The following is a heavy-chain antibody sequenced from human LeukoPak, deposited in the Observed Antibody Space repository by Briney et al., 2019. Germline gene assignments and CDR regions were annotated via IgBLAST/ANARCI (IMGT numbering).Heavy chain of an antibody. D-gene: IGHD5-18*01. Sequence: ASVKVSCKASGYTFTGYYMHWVRQAPGQGLERMGWMNPNSGNTGYAQKFQGRVTMTRNTSISTAYMELSSLRSEDTAVYYCARARPLRGYSYGYGYWGQGTLVTVSS. J-gene: IGHJ4*02. V-gene: IGHV1-8*02. CDR2: MNPNSGNT. CDR3: ARARPLRGYSYGYGY. CDR1: GYTFTGYY.